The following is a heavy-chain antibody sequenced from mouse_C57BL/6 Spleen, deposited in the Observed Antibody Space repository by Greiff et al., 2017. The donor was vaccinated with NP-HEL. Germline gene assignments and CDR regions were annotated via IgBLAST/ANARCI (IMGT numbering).Heavy chain of an antibody. CDR2: ISDGGSYT. Sequence: EVKVVESGGGLVKPGGSLKLSCAASGFTFSSYAMSWVRQTPEKRLEWVATISDGGSYTYYPANVKGRFTISRDNDKNNLYLQMSHLKSEDTAMYYCARGNYSNYEAMDYWGQGTSVTVSS. D-gene: IGHD2-5*01. V-gene: IGHV5-4*03. J-gene: IGHJ4*01. CDR3: ARGNYSNYEAMDY. CDR1: GFTFSSYA.